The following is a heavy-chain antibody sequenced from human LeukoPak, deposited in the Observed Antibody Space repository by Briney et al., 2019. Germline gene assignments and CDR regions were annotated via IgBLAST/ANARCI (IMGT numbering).Heavy chain of an antibody. J-gene: IGHJ4*02. CDR3: ARVSGWFGPEWYFDY. Sequence: TSETLSLTCTVSGDAISSGDYYWTWVRQPPGKGLEWIGYIHHSGSTHYNLSLKSRLTMSVDTSKNQFSLKLSSVTAADTAVYYCARVSGWFGPEWYFDYWGQGTLVTVSS. CDR2: IHHSGST. V-gene: IGHV4-30-4*01. CDR1: GDAISSGDYY. D-gene: IGHD3-10*01.